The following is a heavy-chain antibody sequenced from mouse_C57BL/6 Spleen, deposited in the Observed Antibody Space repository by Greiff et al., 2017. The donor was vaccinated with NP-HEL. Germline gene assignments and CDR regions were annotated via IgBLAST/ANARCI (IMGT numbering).Heavy chain of an antibody. D-gene: IGHD2-1*01. V-gene: IGHV1-50*01. CDR1: GYTFTSYW. CDR2: IDPSDSYT. J-gene: IGHJ3*01. CDR3: ARHYGNYSAWFAY. Sequence: QVQLKQPGAELVKPGASVKLSCKASGYTFTSYWMQWVKQRPGQGLEWIGEIDPSDSYTNYNQKFKGKATLTVDTSSSTAYMQLSSLTSEDSAVYYCARHYGNYSAWFAYWGQGTLVTVSA.